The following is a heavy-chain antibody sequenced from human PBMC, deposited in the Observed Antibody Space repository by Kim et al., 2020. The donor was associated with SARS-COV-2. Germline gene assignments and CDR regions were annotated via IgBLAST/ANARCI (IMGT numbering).Heavy chain of an antibody. J-gene: IGHJ5*02. V-gene: IGHV1-24*01. CDR3: ATGPVRRTNWFDP. Sequence: YEQKFQGRVTMTDDTSTDAAYVELGSLRSEDTAVYYCATGPVRRTNWFDPWGQGTLVTVSS.